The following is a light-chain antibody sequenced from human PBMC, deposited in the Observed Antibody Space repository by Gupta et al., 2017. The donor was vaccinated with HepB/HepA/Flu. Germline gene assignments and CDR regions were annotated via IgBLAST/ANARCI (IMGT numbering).Light chain of an antibody. CDR1: SSNIGSNY. Sequence: QSVLTQPPSASGTPGQRVTISCSGSSSNIGSNYVYWYQQLPGTAPKLLIYANNKRPSGVPDRLSGSKSGTSASLAISGLRSEDEADYYCAAWDDSLSGVAFGGGTKLTVL. J-gene: IGLJ2*01. CDR2: ANN. CDR3: AAWDDSLSGVA. V-gene: IGLV1-47*01.